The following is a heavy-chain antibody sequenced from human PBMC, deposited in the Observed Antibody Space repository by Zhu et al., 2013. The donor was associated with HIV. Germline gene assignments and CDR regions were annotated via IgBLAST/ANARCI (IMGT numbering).Heavy chain of an antibody. CDR2: IKSDGSST. Sequence: EVQLVESGGGLVQPGGSLRLSCAASGYTFNSYWMHWVRQAPGKGLVWVSRIKSDGSSTSYADSVKGRFTISRDNAKNTVYLEMNSLRAEDTAVYYCARDRLPCTGGICAKDYWGQGTLVHRLL. V-gene: IGHV3-74*01. CDR3: ARDRLPCTGGICAKDY. J-gene: IGHJ4*02. CDR1: GYTFNSYW. D-gene: IGHD2-8*02.